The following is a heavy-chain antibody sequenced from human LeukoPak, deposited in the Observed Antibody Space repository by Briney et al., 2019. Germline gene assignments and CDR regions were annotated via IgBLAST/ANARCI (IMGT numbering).Heavy chain of an antibody. J-gene: IGHJ6*03. CDR2: IYTSGST. Sequence: SQTLSLTCTVSGGSISSGSYDWSWIRQPAGKGLEWIGRIYTSGSTNYNPSLKSRVTISVDTSKNQFSLKLSSVTAADTAVYYCARVIVVVPAARASPGVYYMDVWGKGTTVTVSS. CDR1: GGSISSGSYD. CDR3: ARVIVVVPAARASPGVYYMDV. V-gene: IGHV4-61*02. D-gene: IGHD2-2*01.